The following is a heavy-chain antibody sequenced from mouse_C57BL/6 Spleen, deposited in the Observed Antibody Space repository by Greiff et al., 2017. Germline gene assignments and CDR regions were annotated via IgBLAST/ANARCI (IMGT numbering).Heavy chain of an antibody. CDR1: GYTFTSYW. CDR2: IDPSDSET. D-gene: IGHD2-4*01. CDR3: ASYYDYDGGWFAY. Sequence: QVQLKQPGAELVRPGSSVKLSCKASGYTFTSYWMHWVKQRPIQGLEWIGNIDPSDSETHYNQKFKDKATLTVDKSSSTAYMQLSSLTSEDSAVYYCASYYDYDGGWFAYWGQGTLVTVSA. V-gene: IGHV1-52*01. J-gene: IGHJ3*01.